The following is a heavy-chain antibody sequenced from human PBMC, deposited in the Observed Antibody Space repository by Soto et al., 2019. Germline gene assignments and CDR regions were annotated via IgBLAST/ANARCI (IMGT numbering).Heavy chain of an antibody. CDR3: ARRVTTSYYYGMDV. CDR2: IIPIFGTA. CDR1: GGTFSSYA. D-gene: IGHD4-17*01. V-gene: IGHV1-69*01. Sequence: QVQLVQSGAEVKKPGSSVKVSCKASGGTFSSYAISWVRQAPGQGLEWMGGIIPIFGTANYAQKFQGRVTITADESTSTDYMELSSLRSEDTAVYYCARRVTTSYYYGMDVWGQGTTVTVSS. J-gene: IGHJ6*02.